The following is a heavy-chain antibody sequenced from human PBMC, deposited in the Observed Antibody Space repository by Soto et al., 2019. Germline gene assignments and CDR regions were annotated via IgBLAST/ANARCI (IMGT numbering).Heavy chain of an antibody. CDR3: ARDPVDGYAFFDS. V-gene: IGHV4-39*07. CDR1: GGSISSSSYY. Sequence: SETLSLTCTVSGGSISSSSYYWGWIRQPPGKGLEWIGSIYYSGSTYYNPSLKSRVTISVDTSKNQFSLKLSSVTAADTAVYWCARDPVDGYAFFDSWGQGALVTVSS. D-gene: IGHD5-12*01. CDR2: IYYSGST. J-gene: IGHJ5*02.